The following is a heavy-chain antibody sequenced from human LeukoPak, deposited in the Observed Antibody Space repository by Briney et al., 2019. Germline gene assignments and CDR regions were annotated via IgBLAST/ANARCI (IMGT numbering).Heavy chain of an antibody. D-gene: IGHD3-9*01. CDR1: GGSISSGGYY. V-gene: IGHV4-31*03. J-gene: IGHJ1*01. CDR3: ARAYYDILTGPLVYFQH. Sequence: ASETLSLTCTVSGGSISSGGYYWSWIRQHPGKGLEWIGYIYYSGSTYYNPSLKSRVTISVDTSKNQFSLKLSSVTAADTAVYYCARAYYDILTGPLVYFQHWGQGTLVTVSS. CDR2: IYYSGST.